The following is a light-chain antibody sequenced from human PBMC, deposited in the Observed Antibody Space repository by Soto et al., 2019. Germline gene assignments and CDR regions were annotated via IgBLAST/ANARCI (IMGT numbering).Light chain of an antibody. CDR1: QSVGRY. Sequence: EIVLTQSPGTLSLSPGERATLSCRASQSVGRYLAWYQQKPGQAPRLLIYEASNRAIGIPARFSGSGSGTDFTLTISSLEPEDFAVYYCQQRSNWPPLTFGGGTKVEIK. J-gene: IGKJ4*01. V-gene: IGKV3-11*01. CDR2: EAS. CDR3: QQRSNWPPLT.